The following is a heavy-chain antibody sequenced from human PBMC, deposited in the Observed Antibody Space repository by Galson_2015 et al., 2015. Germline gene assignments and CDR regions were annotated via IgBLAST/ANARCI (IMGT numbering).Heavy chain of an antibody. CDR2: IYSGGIT. CDR3: VRDGTGTGYFDY. D-gene: IGHD3/OR15-3a*01. Sequence: SLRLSCAASGFTVSSNYMNWVRQAPGKGLEWVSVIYSGGITYYADSVKGRFTISRDNPKNTLYLQMNSLRAEDTAVYYCVRDGTGTGYFDYRGQGNLVPVSS. CDR1: GFTVSSNY. J-gene: IGHJ4*02. V-gene: IGHV3-53*01.